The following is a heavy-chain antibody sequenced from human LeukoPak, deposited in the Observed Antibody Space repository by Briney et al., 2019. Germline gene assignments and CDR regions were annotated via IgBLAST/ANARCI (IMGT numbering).Heavy chain of an antibody. V-gene: IGHV4-30-4*08. Sequence: SQTLSLTCTVSGGSISSGDYYWSWIRQPPGTGLEWIGYIYYSGSTYYNPSLKSQVTISVDTSKNQFSLKLSSVTAADTAVYYCARGGAGCSSTSCYTSFDYWGQGTLVTVSA. D-gene: IGHD2-2*02. J-gene: IGHJ4*02. CDR3: ARGGAGCSSTSCYTSFDY. CDR1: GGSISSGDYY. CDR2: IYYSGST.